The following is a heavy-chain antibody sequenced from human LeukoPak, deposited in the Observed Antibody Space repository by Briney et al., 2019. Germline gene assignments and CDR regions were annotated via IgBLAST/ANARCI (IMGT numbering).Heavy chain of an antibody. V-gene: IGHV4-59*01. D-gene: IGHD5-12*01. J-gene: IGHJ4*02. CDR2: IYYSGST. CDR3: ARVSGYDWESFYDY. CDR1: GGSISSYY. Sequence: PSETLSLTCTVSGGSISSYYWSWIRQPPGKGLEWIGYIYYSGSTNYNPSLKSRVTISVDTSKNQFSLKLSSVTAADTAVYYCARVSGYDWESFYDYWGQGTLVTVSS.